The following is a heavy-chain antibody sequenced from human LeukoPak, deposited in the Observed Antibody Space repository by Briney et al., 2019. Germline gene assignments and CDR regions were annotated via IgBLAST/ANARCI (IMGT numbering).Heavy chain of an antibody. D-gene: IGHD3-16*01. CDR2: ISSSSTYI. Sequence: GGSLRLSCAVSGFTFSSYSLNWVRLAPGKGLEWVSSISSSSTYIYYADSVKGRFTISRDNAKNSLYLQMNSLRAEDTAVHYCARISFGRGSLDYWGQGTLVTVSS. CDR3: ARISFGRGSLDY. V-gene: IGHV3-21*01. J-gene: IGHJ4*02. CDR1: GFTFSSYS.